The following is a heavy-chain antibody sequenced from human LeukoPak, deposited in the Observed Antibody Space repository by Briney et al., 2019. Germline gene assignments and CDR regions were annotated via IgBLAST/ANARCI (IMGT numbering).Heavy chain of an antibody. D-gene: IGHD6-13*01. Sequence: PSETLSLTCAVSGGSISSTNRWTWVRQPPGMGLEWIGEVHHSGSTNYNPSLKSRVTMSVDKSENQFSLKLSSVTAADTAVYYCASHAAAGTRWDYWGQGTLVTVSS. CDR3: ASHAAAGTRWDY. J-gene: IGHJ4*02. CDR2: VHHSGST. CDR1: GGSISSTNR. V-gene: IGHV4-4*02.